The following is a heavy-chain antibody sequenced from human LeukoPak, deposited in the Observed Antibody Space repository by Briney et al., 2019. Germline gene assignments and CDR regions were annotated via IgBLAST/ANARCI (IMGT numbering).Heavy chain of an antibody. J-gene: IGHJ4*02. CDR2: ISGSGGST. CDR3: AKDPTMIVVVIPDY. D-gene: IGHD3-22*01. V-gene: IGHV3-23*01. Sequence: GGSLRLSCAASGFTFSSYAMSWVRQAPGKGLEWVSAISGSGGSTYYADSVKGRFTISRDNTKNTLYLQMNSLRAEDTAVYYCAKDPTMIVVVIPDYWGQGTLVTVSS. CDR1: GFTFSSYA.